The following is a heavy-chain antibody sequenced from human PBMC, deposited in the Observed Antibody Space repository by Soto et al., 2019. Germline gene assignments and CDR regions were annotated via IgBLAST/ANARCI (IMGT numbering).Heavy chain of an antibody. Sequence: SETLSLTCTVSGGFIWGWIRQSPDKGLEWIGYIYNSGRYNYNPSLESRLTISIDTSKNQFSLKLSSVTAADAAVYYCARDIGYYYDASGSLGFDIWGQGTMVTVSS. V-gene: IGHV4-59*01. CDR2: IYNSGRY. CDR1: GGFI. D-gene: IGHD3-22*01. CDR3: ARDIGYYYDASGSLGFDI. J-gene: IGHJ3*02.